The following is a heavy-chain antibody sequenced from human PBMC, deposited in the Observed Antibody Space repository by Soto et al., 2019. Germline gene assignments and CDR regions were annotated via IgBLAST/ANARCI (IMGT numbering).Heavy chain of an antibody. Sequence: SETLSLTCAVYGGSFSGYYWSWIRQPPGKGLEWIGEFHYSGSTNYNPSLKSRVIISVDTSKNQFFLKLTSVTATDTAVYYCAKTKEGGFDPWGQGILVTVSS. CDR1: GGSFSGYY. D-gene: IGHD3-16*01. V-gene: IGHV4-34*01. CDR2: FHYSGST. CDR3: AKTKEGGFDP. J-gene: IGHJ5*02.